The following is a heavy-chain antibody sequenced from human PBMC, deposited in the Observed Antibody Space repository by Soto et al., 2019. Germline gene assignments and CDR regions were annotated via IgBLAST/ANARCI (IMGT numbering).Heavy chain of an antibody. CDR3: ATDTRRNFDSRRGYSFPDLFAD. Sequence: PGGSLRLSCGVSGIKFKNHGMPWLRQAPGRGLEWVAVIALDASEKFYSDSVEGRFSISRDDSKDTLHLQMTGLTREDTAMYFCATDTRRNFDSRRGYSFPDLFADGGQGALATVSS. CDR1: GIKFKNHG. V-gene: IGHV3-30*03. J-gene: IGHJ4*02. CDR2: IALDASEK. D-gene: IGHD3-3*01.